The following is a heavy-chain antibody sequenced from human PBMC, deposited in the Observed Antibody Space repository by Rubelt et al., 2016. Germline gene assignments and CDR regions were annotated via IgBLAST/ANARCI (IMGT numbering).Heavy chain of an antibody. J-gene: IGHJ5*02. Sequence: PRGGLEWVSAASGNGVRTYYADSVKGRFTISRDNSKTTLYLQMNSLRAEDTAVYYCAKIYSNPHGGAWFDPWGQGTLVTVSS. D-gene: IGHD4-11*01. CDR2: ASGNGVRT. CDR3: AKIYSNPHGGAWFDP. V-gene: IGHV3-23*01.